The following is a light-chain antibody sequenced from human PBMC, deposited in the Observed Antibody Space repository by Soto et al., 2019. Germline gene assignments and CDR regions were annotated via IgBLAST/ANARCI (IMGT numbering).Light chain of an antibody. CDR2: GAS. V-gene: IGKV3D-15*01. CDR3: QQYGYLVT. Sequence: EIVMTQSPATLSVSPGERATLSCRASQSVSSNLAWYRQKPGQAPRLLIYGASSRATGIPDRFSGSGSGTDFTLTISRLEPEDFAMYYCQQYGYLVTFGGGTKVDIK. J-gene: IGKJ4*01. CDR1: QSVSSN.